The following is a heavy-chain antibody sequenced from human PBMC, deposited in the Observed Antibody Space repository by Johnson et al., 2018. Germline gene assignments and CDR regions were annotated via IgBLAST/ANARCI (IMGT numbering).Heavy chain of an antibody. CDR3: ASRGYSDYGAYYYYGMDV. V-gene: IGHV1-69*01. CDR1: AGTSSRYA. Sequence: QVQLQESGAEVKKPGSSVRVSCKASAGTSSRYAISWVRQAPGQGLEWMGGIVPTFGVANYAQKFQGSVTITADESTRTHYMELSSLRSEDTAVYYCASRGYSDYGAYYYYGMDVWGQGTTVIVS. J-gene: IGHJ6*02. CDR2: IVPTFGVA. D-gene: IGHD3-16*01.